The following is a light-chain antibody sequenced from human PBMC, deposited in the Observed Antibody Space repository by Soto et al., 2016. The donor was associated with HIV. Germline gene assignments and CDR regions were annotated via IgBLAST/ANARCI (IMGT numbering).Light chain of an antibody. CDR3: NSRDSSGLHLGL. CDR1: SLRNYY. V-gene: IGLV3-19*01. J-gene: IGLJ1*01. CDR2: GKN. Sequence: SSELIQDPAVSVALGQTVKITCQGDSLRNYYASWYQQKPGQAPLLVICGKNYRASGIPDRFSGSSSGHTASLTITGVQAEDEADYYCNSRDSSGLHLGLFGNGTKVTV.